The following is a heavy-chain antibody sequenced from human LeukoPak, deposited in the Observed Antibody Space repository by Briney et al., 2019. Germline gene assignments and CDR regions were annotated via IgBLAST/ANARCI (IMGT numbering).Heavy chain of an antibody. CDR3: ARVRGYSYCGGYYYYMDV. V-gene: IGHV3-74*01. CDR1: GFTFSSYW. CDR2: INSDGSST. D-gene: IGHD5-18*01. Sequence: GGSLRLSCAASGFTFSSYWMHWVRQAPGKGLVWVSRINSDGSSTSYADSVKGRFTISRDNAKNTLYLQMNSLRAEDTAVYYCARVRGYSYCGGYYYYMDVWGKGTTVTVSS. J-gene: IGHJ6*03.